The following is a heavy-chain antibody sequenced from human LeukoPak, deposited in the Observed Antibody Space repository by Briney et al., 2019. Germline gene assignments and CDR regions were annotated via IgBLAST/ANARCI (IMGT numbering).Heavy chain of an antibody. D-gene: IGHD3-3*01. J-gene: IGHJ6*02. CDR1: GGSVNSGSYY. CDR3: ARENYDFWSGYSSIHYYGMDV. V-gene: IGHV4-61*01. CDR2: IYYSGST. Sequence: SETLSLTCTVSGGSVNSGSYYWSWIRQPPGKGLEWIGYIYYSGSTNDNPSLKSRVTISVDTSKNQFSLKLSSVTAADTAVYYCARENYDFWSGYSSIHYYGMDVWGQGTTVTVSS.